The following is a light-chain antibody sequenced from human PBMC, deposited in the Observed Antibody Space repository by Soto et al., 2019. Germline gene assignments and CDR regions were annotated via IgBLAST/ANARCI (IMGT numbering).Light chain of an antibody. CDR2: DVS. J-gene: IGLJ1*01. CDR1: ASEVGGYNY. CDR3: SSYTSSSTYV. Sequence: QSALTQLASVPGSPGQSFTFSGLGPASEVGGYNYVSWYQQHPGQAPELMIYDVSNRPSGVSSRFSGSKYGNTASLTISGLQAEDEADYYCSSYTSSSTYVFGTGTKLTVL. V-gene: IGLV2-14*03.